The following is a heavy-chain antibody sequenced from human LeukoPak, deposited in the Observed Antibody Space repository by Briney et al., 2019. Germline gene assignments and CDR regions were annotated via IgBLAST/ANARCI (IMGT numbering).Heavy chain of an antibody. Sequence: SENLSLTCAVYGGSFSGYYWSWIRQPPGKGLEWIGEINHSGSTNYNPSLKSRVTISVDTSKNQFSLKLSSVTAADTAVYYCARTHTIFGVVRRNWFDPWGQGTLVTVSS. D-gene: IGHD3-3*01. J-gene: IGHJ5*02. CDR3: ARTHTIFGVVRRNWFDP. CDR2: INHSGST. V-gene: IGHV4-34*01. CDR1: GGSFSGYY.